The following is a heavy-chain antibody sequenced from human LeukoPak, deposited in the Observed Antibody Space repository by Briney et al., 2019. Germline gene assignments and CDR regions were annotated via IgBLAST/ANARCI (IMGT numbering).Heavy chain of an antibody. CDR3: ARVGRGVHTWGSYSFDQ. Sequence: SETLSLTCTVSGDSISSYSWTWIRQPPGKGLEWIGFISYSGSTRYNASFESRVTIPIDTSNNQFSMKLTSVTAADTARYYCARVGRGVHTWGSYSFDQWGQGALVTVSS. CDR2: ISYSGST. V-gene: IGHV4-59*01. D-gene: IGHD3-16*01. J-gene: IGHJ4*02. CDR1: GDSISSYS.